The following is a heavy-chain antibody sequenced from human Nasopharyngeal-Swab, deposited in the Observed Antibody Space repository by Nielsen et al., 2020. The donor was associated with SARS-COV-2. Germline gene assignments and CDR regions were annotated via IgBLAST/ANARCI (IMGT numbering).Heavy chain of an antibody. J-gene: IGHJ6*02. V-gene: IGHV7-4-1*02. CDR3: ARGAYYDILTGYYSSFGVPEDYGMDV. D-gene: IGHD3-9*01. CDR1: GYTSTSYA. CDR2: INTNTGNP. Sequence: ASVKVSCKASGYTSTSYAMNWVRQAPGQGLEWMGWINTNTGNPTYAQGFTGRFVFSLDTSVSTAYLQISSLKAEDTAVYYCARGAYYDILTGYYSSFGVPEDYGMDVWGQGTTVTVSS.